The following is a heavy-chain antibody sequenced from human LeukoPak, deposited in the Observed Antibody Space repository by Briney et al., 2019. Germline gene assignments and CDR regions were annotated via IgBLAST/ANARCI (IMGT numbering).Heavy chain of an antibody. V-gene: IGHV4-30-2*01. CDR1: GVSISTGGYF. D-gene: IGHD4-17*01. J-gene: IGHJ4*02. CDR3: ARSKGYGTDY. Sequence: PSETLSLTCAVSGVSISTGGYFWNWIRQPPGKGLDWIGNIHHTGRTYYNPSLKSRVTISVDRSKNQFSLKLNSVTAADTAVYYCARSKGYGTDYWGQGALVTVSS. CDR2: IHHTGRT.